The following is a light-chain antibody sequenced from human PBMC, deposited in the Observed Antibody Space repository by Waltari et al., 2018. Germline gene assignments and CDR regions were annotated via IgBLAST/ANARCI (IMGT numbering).Light chain of an antibody. CDR1: SSDIGSYND. CDR2: GAN. V-gene: IGLV2-23*01. Sequence: QSALTQPASVSGSRGQSITISCTGSSSDIGSYNDVSWYQNHPGKAPKLLIYGANNRPSGVSNRFSGSKSGNTASLTISGLQAEDEADYYCSSYAGSVVFGGGTKLTVL. J-gene: IGLJ3*02. CDR3: SSYAGSVV.